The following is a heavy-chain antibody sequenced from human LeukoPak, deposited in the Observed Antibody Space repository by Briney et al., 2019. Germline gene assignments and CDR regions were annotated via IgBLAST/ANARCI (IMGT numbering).Heavy chain of an antibody. CDR1: GFTFSDYS. V-gene: IGHV3-11*04. CDR3: ARAAMGTAMANFVGWFDP. D-gene: IGHD5-18*01. J-gene: IGHJ5*02. CDR2: ISARGGTK. Sequence: PGGSLRLSCAASGFTFSDYSMNWIRQSPGKGLEWLSYISARGGTKYYADSVKGRFTISRDNAKNSLYLQMNSLRAEDTAVYYCARAAMGTAMANFVGWFDPWGQGTLVTVSS.